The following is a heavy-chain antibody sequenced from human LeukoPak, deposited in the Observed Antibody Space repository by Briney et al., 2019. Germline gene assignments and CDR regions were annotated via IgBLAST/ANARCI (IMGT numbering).Heavy chain of an antibody. CDR2: IYSSGST. CDR3: ARQNPAASGKGLDY. V-gene: IGHV4-59*08. J-gene: IGHJ4*02. D-gene: IGHD6-13*01. CDR1: GGSISSYY. Sequence: ETLCLTCTVSGGSISSYYWSWIRQPPGKGLEWIGYIYSSGSTNYNPSLKSRVTFSVDTSKNQFSLALTSVTAADTAVYYCARQNPAASGKGLDYWGQGPRSPSPQ.